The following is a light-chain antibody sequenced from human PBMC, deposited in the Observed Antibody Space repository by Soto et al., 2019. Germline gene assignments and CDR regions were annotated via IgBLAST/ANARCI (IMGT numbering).Light chain of an antibody. CDR3: SSCTSSSTANYV. Sequence: QSALTQPASVSGSPGQSITISCTGTSSDVGGYNYVSWYQQHPGKAPKLMIYEVSNRPSGVSNRFSGSKSGNTASLTISGLQAEDEADDDYSSCTSSSTANYVFGTGTKVTVL. CDR1: SSDVGGYNY. CDR2: EVS. J-gene: IGLJ1*01. V-gene: IGLV2-14*01.